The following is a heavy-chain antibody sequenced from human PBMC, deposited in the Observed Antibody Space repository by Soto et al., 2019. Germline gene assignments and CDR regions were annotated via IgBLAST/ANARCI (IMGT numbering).Heavy chain of an antibody. Sequence: QVQLQESGPGLVKPSETLSLTCTVSGGSISRYYWSWIRQPPGKGLEWIGYMYNTGSTVYNPSFTGRVTISADXSXNXXSLTLNSVTAADTAVYYCARDLWGYCGTDCYPLDVWGQGTTVTVSS. CDR1: GGSISRYY. V-gene: IGHV4-59*01. J-gene: IGHJ6*02. CDR3: ARDLWGYCGTDCYPLDV. CDR2: MYNTGST. D-gene: IGHD2-21*02.